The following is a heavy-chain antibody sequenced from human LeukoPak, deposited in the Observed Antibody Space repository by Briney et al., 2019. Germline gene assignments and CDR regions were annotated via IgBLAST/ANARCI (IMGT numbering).Heavy chain of an antibody. CDR3: ARHGIGWRYYYYYMDV. Sequence: SETLSLTCAVSGYSISSGYYWGWIRQPPGKGLEWLGCIYHSGSTYYNTSLKSRVTISVDTSKNQFSLKLSSVTAADTAVYYCARHGIGWRYYYYYMDVWGKGTTVTVSS. V-gene: IGHV4-38-2*01. CDR1: GYSISSGYY. J-gene: IGHJ6*03. D-gene: IGHD1-1*01. CDR2: IYHSGST.